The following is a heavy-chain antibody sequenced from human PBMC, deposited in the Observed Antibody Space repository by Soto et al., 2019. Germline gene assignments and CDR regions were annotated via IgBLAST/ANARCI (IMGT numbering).Heavy chain of an antibody. CDR2: ISAYNGNT. D-gene: IGHD3-10*01. CDR1: GYTFTSYG. CDR3: ASPRGDVYNYYFDD. V-gene: IGHV1-18*01. J-gene: IGHJ4*02. Sequence: QVQLVQSGAEVKKPGASVKVSCKASGYTFTSYGISWVRQAPGQGLEWMGWISAYNGNTNYAQKLKGRVTMTTDTSTSTAYMERRRLRYDDTDLYYCASPRGDVYNYYFDDWGQGTLVTVSS.